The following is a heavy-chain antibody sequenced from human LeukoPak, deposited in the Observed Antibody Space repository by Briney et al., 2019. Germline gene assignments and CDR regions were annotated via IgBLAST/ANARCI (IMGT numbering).Heavy chain of an antibody. J-gene: IGHJ4*02. CDR2: ISSSSTI. CDR1: GFTFSSYS. Sequence: GGSLRLSCAASGFTFSSYSMNWVRQASGKGLEWVSYISSSSTIYYADSVKGRFTISRDNAKNSLYLQMNSLRAEDTAVYYCASQYYDFWSGYYYFDYWGQGTLVTVSS. V-gene: IGHV3-48*01. D-gene: IGHD3-3*01. CDR3: ASQYYDFWSGYYYFDY.